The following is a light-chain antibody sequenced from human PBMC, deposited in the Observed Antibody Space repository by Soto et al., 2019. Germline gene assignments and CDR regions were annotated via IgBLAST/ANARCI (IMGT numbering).Light chain of an antibody. V-gene: IGLV2-23*02. CDR2: EVS. CDR3: CSYAGSSTFV. CDR1: SSDVGSYNL. J-gene: IGLJ1*01. Sequence: QSVLTQPASVSGSPGQSITISCTGTSSDVGSYNLVSWYKQHPGKAPNLMIYEVSERPSGVSNRFSGSRSGNTASLTISGLQAEDEADYYCCSYAGSSTFVFGTGTKVTVL.